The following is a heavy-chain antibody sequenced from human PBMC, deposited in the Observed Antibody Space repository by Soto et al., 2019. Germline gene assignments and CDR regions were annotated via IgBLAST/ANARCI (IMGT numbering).Heavy chain of an antibody. CDR2: INPFDGSR. J-gene: IGHJ4*02. CDR3: SRVDPGETSPFDH. Sequence: QVQLVQSGAEVKKPGASVKVSCKASGYIFTSYYIHWVRQAPRQGLEWMGWINPFDGSRMFAQSFQGRVTMTRDTSTSTVYMEVSSLRSEDTAVYYCSRVDPGETSPFDHWGQGTLVTVSS. V-gene: IGHV1-46*03. D-gene: IGHD3-10*01. CDR1: GYIFTSYY.